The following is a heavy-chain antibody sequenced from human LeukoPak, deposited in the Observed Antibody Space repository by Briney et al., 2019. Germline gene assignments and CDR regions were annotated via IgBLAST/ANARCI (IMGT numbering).Heavy chain of an antibody. Sequence: GRSLRLSCAASGSTFNNAWMRWVRQAPGKGREGVGRMKSKTNGGTTDYAAPVKGRITTSTDDSKNMLYLQMNSLKTEDTAVYYCTTDQIHWGQGTLVTVSS. CDR2: MKSKTNGGTT. CDR1: GSTFNNAW. J-gene: IGHJ4*02. CDR3: TTDQIH. V-gene: IGHV3-15*01.